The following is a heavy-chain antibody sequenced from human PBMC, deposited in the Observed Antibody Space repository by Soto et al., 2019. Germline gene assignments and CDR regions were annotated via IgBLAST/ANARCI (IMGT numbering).Heavy chain of an antibody. CDR3: ARLQAAAGDNDLTFDY. Sequence: PGESLKISCKASGYTFTNYWVGWVRQMPGKGLEWMGIIYPDDSDTRYRPSFQGHVTISADKSISTAYLQWSSLKASDTAMYYCARLQAAAGDNDLTFDYWGQGTLVTVSS. D-gene: IGHD6-13*01. V-gene: IGHV5-51*01. J-gene: IGHJ4*02. CDR1: GYTFTNYW. CDR2: IYPDDSDT.